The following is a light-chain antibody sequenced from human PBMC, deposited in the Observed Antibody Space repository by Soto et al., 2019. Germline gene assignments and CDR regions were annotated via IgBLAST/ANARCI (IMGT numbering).Light chain of an antibody. CDR3: QQYGDSSWT. J-gene: IGKJ1*01. V-gene: IGKV3-20*01. CDR1: QSVSSNY. CDR2: GAS. Sequence: EIVLTQSPGTLYLSPGDRATLSCRASQSVSSNYLAWYQQQKPGQAPRLLIYGASSRAAGVPDRFSGSGSGTDFTLDISRLEPEDFAVYYCQQYGDSSWTFGQGTKVEIK.